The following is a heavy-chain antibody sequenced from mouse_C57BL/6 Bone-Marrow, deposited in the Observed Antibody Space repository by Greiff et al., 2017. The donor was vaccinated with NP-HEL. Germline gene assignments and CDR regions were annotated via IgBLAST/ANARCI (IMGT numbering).Heavy chain of an antibody. J-gene: IGHJ1*03. CDR2: IDPSDSYT. V-gene: IGHV1-69*01. D-gene: IGHD2-5*01. CDR3: ARDSNYFDWYFDV. CDR1: GYTFTSYW. Sequence: QVQLQQPGAELVMPGASVKLSCKASGYTFTSYWMHWVKQRPGQGLEWIGEIDPSDSYTNYNQKIKGKSTLTVDKSSSTAYMQLSSLTSEDSAVYYCARDSNYFDWYFDVWGTGTTVTVSS.